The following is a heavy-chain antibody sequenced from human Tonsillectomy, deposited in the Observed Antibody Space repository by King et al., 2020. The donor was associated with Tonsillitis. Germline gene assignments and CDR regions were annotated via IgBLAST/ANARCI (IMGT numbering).Heavy chain of an antibody. CDR3: ATPRSDSSGWRYFDY. D-gene: IGHD6-19*01. CDR2: ISYDGSNK. V-gene: IGHV3-33*05. Sequence: QLVQSGGGVVQPGRSLRLSCAASGFTFNTYGMHWVRQAPGKGLEWVAVISYDGSNKYYADSVKGRFTISRDNSKSTLYLQMNSLRAEDTAVYYCATPRSDSSGWRYFDYWGQGTLVTVSS. CDR1: GFTFNTYG. J-gene: IGHJ4*02.